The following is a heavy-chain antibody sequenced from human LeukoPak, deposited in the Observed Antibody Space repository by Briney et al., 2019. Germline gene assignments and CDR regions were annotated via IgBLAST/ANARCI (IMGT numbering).Heavy chain of an antibody. V-gene: IGHV4-39*07. J-gene: IGHJ5*02. CDR1: GGSISGDSYY. Sequence: PSETLSLTCTVSGGSISGDSYYWGWVRQPPGKGLEWIGSIYYSGSTYYNPSLKSRVTISVDTSKNQLSLKLSSVTAADTAVYYCAREPGFDSSGYLNWFDPWGQGTLVTVSS. D-gene: IGHD3-22*01. CDR2: IYYSGST. CDR3: AREPGFDSSGYLNWFDP.